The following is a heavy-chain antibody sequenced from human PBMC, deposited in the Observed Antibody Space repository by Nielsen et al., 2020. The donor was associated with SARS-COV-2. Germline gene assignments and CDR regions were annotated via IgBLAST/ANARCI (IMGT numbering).Heavy chain of an antibody. CDR1: GYSFTSYW. V-gene: IGHV5-51*01. CDR3: ARHVGYSSGRVDY. J-gene: IGHJ4*02. CDR2: IYPGDSDT. Sequence: KVSCKGSGYSFTSYWIGWVRQMPGKGLEWMGIIYPGDSDTRYSPSLQGQVTISADKSISTAYLQWSSLKASDTAMYYCARHVGYSSGRVDYWGQGTLVTVSS. D-gene: IGHD6-25*01.